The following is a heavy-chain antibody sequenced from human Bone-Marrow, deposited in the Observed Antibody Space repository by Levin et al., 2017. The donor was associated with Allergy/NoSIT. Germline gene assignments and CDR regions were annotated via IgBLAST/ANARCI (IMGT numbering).Heavy chain of an antibody. V-gene: IGHV1-69*13. J-gene: IGHJ6*02. CDR3: ATLAGYSYIYAMDV. CDR1: GGTFSIYA. Sequence: ASVKVSCKASGGTFSIYAINWVRQAPGQGLEWMGGIIPISGPANYAQKFQGRLTITADESTSTGYMEVSSLRSEDTAVYYCATLAGYSYIYAMDVWGRGTTVTVSS. CDR2: IIPISGPA. D-gene: IGHD5-18*01.